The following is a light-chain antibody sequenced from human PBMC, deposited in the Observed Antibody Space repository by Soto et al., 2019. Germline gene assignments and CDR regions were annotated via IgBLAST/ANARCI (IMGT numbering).Light chain of an antibody. CDR2: DVN. J-gene: IGLJ1*01. Sequence: QSVLTQPRSVSGSPGQSVTISCTGTSSDLGAYNSVSWHQQHPGRAPELMIYDVNKRPSGVADRFSGSKSGNTASLTISRLQAEDEADYYCCSYAGNSYVFGTGTKVTVL. V-gene: IGLV2-11*01. CDR3: CSYAGNSYV. CDR1: SSDLGAYNS.